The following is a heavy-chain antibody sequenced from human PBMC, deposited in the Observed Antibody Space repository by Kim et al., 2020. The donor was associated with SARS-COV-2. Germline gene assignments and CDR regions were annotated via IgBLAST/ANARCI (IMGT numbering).Heavy chain of an antibody. J-gene: IGHJ4*02. V-gene: IGHV4-39*01. Sequence: SETLSLTCTVSGGSISSSSYYWGWIRQPPGKGLEWIGSIYYSGSTYYNPSLKSRVTISVDTSKNQFSLKLSSVTAADTAVYYCANGYSSSWYGGVDYWGQGTLVTVSS. CDR2: IYYSGST. CDR1: GGSISSSSYY. CDR3: ANGYSSSWYGGVDY. D-gene: IGHD6-13*01.